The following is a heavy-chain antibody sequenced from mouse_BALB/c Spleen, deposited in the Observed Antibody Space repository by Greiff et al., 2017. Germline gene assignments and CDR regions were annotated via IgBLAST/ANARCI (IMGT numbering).Heavy chain of an antibody. Sequence: QVQLQQPGAELVKPGASVKLSCKASGYTFTSYYMYWVKQRPGQGLEWIGGINPSNGGTNFNEKFKSKATLTVDKSSSTAYMQLSSLTSEDSAVYYCTRASYYYDYAYAMDYWGQGTSVTVSS. D-gene: IGHD2-4*01. V-gene: IGHV1S81*02. CDR1: GYTFTSYY. J-gene: IGHJ4*01. CDR3: TRASYYYDYAYAMDY. CDR2: INPSNGGT.